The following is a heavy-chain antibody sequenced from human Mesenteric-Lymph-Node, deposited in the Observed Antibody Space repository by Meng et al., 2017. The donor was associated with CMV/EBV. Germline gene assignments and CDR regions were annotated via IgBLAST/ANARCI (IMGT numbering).Heavy chain of an antibody. CDR1: GFTFSDYY. J-gene: IGHJ4*02. CDR3: AGFNYYDSSGPY. D-gene: IGHD3-22*01. Sequence: GESLKISCAASGFTFSDYYMNWVRQAPGKGLEWVSSISSSSTIYYADSVKGRFTISRDNSKNTLYLQMNSLRAEDSAVYYCAGFNYYDSSGPYWGQGTLVTVSS. V-gene: IGHV3-69-1*01. CDR2: ISSSSTI.